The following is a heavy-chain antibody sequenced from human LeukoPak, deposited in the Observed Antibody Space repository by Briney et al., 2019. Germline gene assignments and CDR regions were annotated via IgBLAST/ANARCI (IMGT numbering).Heavy chain of an antibody. D-gene: IGHD6-19*01. V-gene: IGHV3-30-3*01. Sequence: GGSLRLSCAASGFSFSNYAIHWVRQAPGKGLEWVAVISYDGSNKYYADSVKGRFTISRDNSKNTLYLQMNSLRAEDTAVYYCARSGIAVAGNWFDPWGQGTLVTVSS. CDR1: GFSFSNYA. CDR2: ISYDGSNK. CDR3: ARSGIAVAGNWFDP. J-gene: IGHJ5*02.